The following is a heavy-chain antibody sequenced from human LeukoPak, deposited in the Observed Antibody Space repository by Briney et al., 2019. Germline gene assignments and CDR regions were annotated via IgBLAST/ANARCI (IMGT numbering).Heavy chain of an antibody. CDR3: ARDRMVYCSGGSCYRYDAFDI. Sequence: SETLSLTCTVSGGSISSYYWSRIRQPPGKGLEWIGYIYYSGSTNYDPSLKSRVTISVDTSKNQFSLKLSSVTAADTAVYYCARDRMVYCSGGSCYRYDAFDIWGQGTMVTVSS. CDR2: IYYSGST. V-gene: IGHV4-59*01. J-gene: IGHJ3*02. D-gene: IGHD2-15*01. CDR1: GGSISSYY.